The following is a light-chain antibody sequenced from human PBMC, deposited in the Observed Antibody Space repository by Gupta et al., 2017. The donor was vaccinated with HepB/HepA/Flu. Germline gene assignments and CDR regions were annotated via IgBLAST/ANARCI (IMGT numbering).Light chain of an antibody. V-gene: IGKV3-20*01. CDR2: GAS. Sequence: EIVLTQSPGTLSLSPGEGATLSCRASQSLSGSLLAWYQQKPGQAPRLLIYGASSRANGIPDRFTGSGSGTDFTLTINRLEPEDFAVYFCLQDGASPRTFGQGTKVEIK. J-gene: IGKJ1*01. CDR3: LQDGASPRT. CDR1: QSLSGSL.